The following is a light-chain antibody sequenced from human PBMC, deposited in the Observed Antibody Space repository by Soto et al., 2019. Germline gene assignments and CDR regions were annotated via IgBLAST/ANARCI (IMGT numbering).Light chain of an antibody. V-gene: IGKV3D-11*01. Sequence: LTQSPATLSVSPVERATLSXRASQGVDISLAWYQQKPGQPPRXXIYGASTRATGIPARFSGSGSGTDFTLTISSLEPEDFAVYYCQQRSNWLITFGQGTRLEIK. CDR2: GAS. CDR3: QQRSNWLIT. J-gene: IGKJ5*01. CDR1: QGVDIS.